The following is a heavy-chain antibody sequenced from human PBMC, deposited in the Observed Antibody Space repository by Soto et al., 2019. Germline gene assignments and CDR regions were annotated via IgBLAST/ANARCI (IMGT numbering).Heavy chain of an antibody. CDR1: PDSIANGDD. CDR2: IYSSGST. J-gene: IGHJ5*02. CDR3: ARNISLSGQDWFDP. V-gene: IGHV4-38-2*01. Sequence: SETLSLTCRVSPDSIANGDDWALIRPPPGKGLEWIGSIYSSGSTYYNPSFKSRLTISVDPSKNQFSLKLTSVTAADTAVYFCARNISLSGQDWFDPWGQGTLVTVSS. D-gene: IGHD6-25*01.